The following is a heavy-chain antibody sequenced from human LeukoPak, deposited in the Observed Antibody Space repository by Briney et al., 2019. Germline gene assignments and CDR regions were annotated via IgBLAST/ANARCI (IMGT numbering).Heavy chain of an antibody. CDR3: ARGRRDSSGYYWFDP. CDR2: IYTSGST. Sequence: SETLSLTCTVSGGSISSYYLSWIRQPAEKGLEWIGRIYTSGSTNYNPSLKSRVTMSVDTSKNQFSLKLSSVTAADTAVYYCARGRRDSSGYYWFDPWGQGTLVTVSS. D-gene: IGHD3-22*01. V-gene: IGHV4-4*07. J-gene: IGHJ5*02. CDR1: GGSISSYY.